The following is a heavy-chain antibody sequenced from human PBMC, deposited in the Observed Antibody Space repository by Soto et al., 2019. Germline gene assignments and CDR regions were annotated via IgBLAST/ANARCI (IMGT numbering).Heavy chain of an antibody. CDR2: IIPIFGTA. V-gene: IGHV1-69*13. CDR3: ARERASQLWFGELLSYYGMDV. Sequence: SVKVSCKASGGTFSSYAISWVRQAPGQGLEWMGGIIPIFGTANYAQKFQGRVTITADESTSTAYMELSSLRSEDTAVYYCARERASQLWFGELLSYYGMDVWGQGTTVTVSS. J-gene: IGHJ6*02. CDR1: GGTFSSYA. D-gene: IGHD3-10*01.